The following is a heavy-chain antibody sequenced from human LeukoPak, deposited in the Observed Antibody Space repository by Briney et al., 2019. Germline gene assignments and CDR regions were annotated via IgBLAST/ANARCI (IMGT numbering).Heavy chain of an antibody. CDR3: ARDGITMVRGVIIGNWFDP. D-gene: IGHD3-10*01. CDR1: GGSISSSSYY. Sequence: PSETLSLTCTVSGGSISSSSYYWSWIRQPPGKGLEWIGYIYYSGSTNYNPSLKGRVTISVDTSKNQFSLKLSSVTAADTAVYYCARDGITMVRGVIIGNWFDPWGQGTLVTVSS. V-gene: IGHV4-61*01. CDR2: IYYSGST. J-gene: IGHJ5*02.